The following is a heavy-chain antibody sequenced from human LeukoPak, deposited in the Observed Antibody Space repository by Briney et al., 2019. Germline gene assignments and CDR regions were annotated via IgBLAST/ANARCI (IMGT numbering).Heavy chain of an antibody. D-gene: IGHD3-9*01. CDR3: ASLTWYPSGYFHC. CDR2: IYYSGST. J-gene: IGHJ4*02. CDR1: GGSISSYY. Sequence: SGTLSLTCTVAGGSISSYYWSWIRQPPGKGLEWIGYIYYSGSTSYNPSLKSRVTISVDTSKNQFSLKLSTVTAADTAVYYCASLTWYPSGYFHCWAQGTLVTVSS. V-gene: IGHV4-59*01.